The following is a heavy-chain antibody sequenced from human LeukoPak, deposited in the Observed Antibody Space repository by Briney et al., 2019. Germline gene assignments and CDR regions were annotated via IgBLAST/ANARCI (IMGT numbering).Heavy chain of an antibody. J-gene: IGHJ3*01. Sequence: ASVKVSCKASGYTFTSYAMHWVRQAPGQRLEWMGWINAGNGNTKYSQKFQGRVTITRDTSTSTIYMELRSLRSDDTAVYYCARGDDAFDFWGQGTMVTVSS. CDR3: ARGDDAFDF. CDR1: GYTFTSYA. CDR2: INAGNGNT. V-gene: IGHV1-3*01.